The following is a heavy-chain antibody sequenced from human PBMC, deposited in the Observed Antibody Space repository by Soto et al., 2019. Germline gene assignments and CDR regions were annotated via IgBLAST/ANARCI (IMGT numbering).Heavy chain of an antibody. Sequence: QVQLVESGGGVGQPGRSLRLSCAASGFTFSTYVMHWVRQAPGKGLEWVALIWYDGSNKYYADSVKGRFTISRDNSNNTLYLEMNSLRAEDTAVYYCARGNDFGDYWGQGTLVTVSS. CDR2: IWYDGSNK. J-gene: IGHJ4*02. V-gene: IGHV3-33*01. CDR3: ARGNDFGDY. D-gene: IGHD4-17*01. CDR1: GFTFSTYV.